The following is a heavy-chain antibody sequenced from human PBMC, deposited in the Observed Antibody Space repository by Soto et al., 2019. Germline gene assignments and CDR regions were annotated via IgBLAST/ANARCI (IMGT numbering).Heavy chain of an antibody. CDR2: ISGSGGST. CDR3: VKRLHISTGRITPPWYLDY. Sequence: EVQLLESGGVLVQPGGSLRPSCATSGFTFNRYAMSWVRQAPGQGLECISSISGSGGSTDYADSVKGRFTISRDNSKNTLYLPKNSLRAEDTAVYRCVKRLHISTGRITPPWYLDYWGQGTPVTVAS. V-gene: IGHV3-23*01. J-gene: IGHJ4*02. D-gene: IGHD3-3*02. CDR1: GFTFNRYA.